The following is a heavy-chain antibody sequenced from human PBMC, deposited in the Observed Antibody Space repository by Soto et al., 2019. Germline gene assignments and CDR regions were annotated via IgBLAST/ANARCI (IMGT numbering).Heavy chain of an antibody. J-gene: IGHJ6*02. V-gene: IGHV4-59*08. CDR2: IHYSGST. CDR1: GGSISSYF. Sequence: SETLSLTCTVSGGSISSYFWSWIRQPPGRGLEWIGHIHYSGSTNYNPSLKSRVTISVDTSKNQVSLKLSSVTAADTAMYFCATQVSSARPPYYYDMDDWGQETTLNVSS. CDR3: ATQVSSARPPYYYDMDD. D-gene: IGHD6-25*01.